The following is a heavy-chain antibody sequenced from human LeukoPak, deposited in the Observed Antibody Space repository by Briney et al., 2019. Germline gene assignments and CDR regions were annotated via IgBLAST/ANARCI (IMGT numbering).Heavy chain of an antibody. CDR1: GDSINSYY. Sequence: SETLSLTCNVSGDSINSYYWNWIRQPPGKGLEWIGEIDHSGSTNYNPSLKSPVTISIDTSKNQFSLKLSSVTAADTAVYYCARSGIQLWFGFDYWGQGNPGHRLL. V-gene: IGHV4-59*01. D-gene: IGHD3-10*01. CDR3: ARSGIQLWFGFDY. J-gene: IGHJ4*02. CDR2: IDHSGST.